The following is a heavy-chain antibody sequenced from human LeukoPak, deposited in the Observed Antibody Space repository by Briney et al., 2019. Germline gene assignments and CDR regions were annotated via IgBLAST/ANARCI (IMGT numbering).Heavy chain of an antibody. CDR3: ARAGLGGRYFDWFDP. CDR1: GGSISSHY. CDR2: IYYSGST. V-gene: IGHV4-59*11. D-gene: IGHD1-26*01. J-gene: IGHJ5*02. Sequence: SSETLSLTCTVSGGSISSHYWSWIRQPPGKGLEWIGYIYYSGSTNYNPSLKSRVTISVDTTKNQSSLQLSSVTAAETAAYYCARAGLGGRYFDWFDPWGQGTLVTVSS.